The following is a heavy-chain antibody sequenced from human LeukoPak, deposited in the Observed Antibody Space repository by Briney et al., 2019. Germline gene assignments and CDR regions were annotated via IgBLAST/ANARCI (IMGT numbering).Heavy chain of an antibody. V-gene: IGHV3-48*01. CDR2: IRGSDSAI. D-gene: IGHD3-16*01. CDR3: WGGSEY. J-gene: IGHJ4*02. Sequence: GGSLRLSCAASGFIFSTYTMNRVRQAPGKGLEWLSSIRGSDSAIFYADSLKGRFTISRDNVENSLYLQMNSLRAEDSAVYYCWGGSEYWGQGTLVTVSS. CDR1: GFIFSTYT.